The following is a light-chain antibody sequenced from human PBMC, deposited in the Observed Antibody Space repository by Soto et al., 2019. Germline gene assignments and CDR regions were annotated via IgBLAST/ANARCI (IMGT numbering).Light chain of an antibody. V-gene: IGLV1-44*01. CDR3: AAWDDSLKGWV. CDR2: ANN. CDR1: SSNIGSET. Sequence: QSVLTQPPSASGTPGQRVTISCSGSSSNIGSETVNWYQQVPGTAPKLLIYANNQRPSGVPDRFSVSKSGTSASLAIGGLQSEDDADYYCAAWDDSLKGWVVGGGTKLTVL. J-gene: IGLJ3*02.